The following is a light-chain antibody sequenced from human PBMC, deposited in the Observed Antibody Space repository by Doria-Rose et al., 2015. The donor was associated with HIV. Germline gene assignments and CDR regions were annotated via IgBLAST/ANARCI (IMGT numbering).Light chain of an antibody. CDR2: KAS. CDR1: QSISDW. Sequence: DIQMTQSPSTLSASVGDRVTITCRASQSISDWLAWYQQKPGKAPKLLNYKASTLDSGVPSRFIGSGSGTEFTLTISSLQPDDFATYYCQQYNNYFTFGPGTKVDIK. J-gene: IGKJ3*01. V-gene: IGKV1-5*03. CDR3: QQYNNYFT.